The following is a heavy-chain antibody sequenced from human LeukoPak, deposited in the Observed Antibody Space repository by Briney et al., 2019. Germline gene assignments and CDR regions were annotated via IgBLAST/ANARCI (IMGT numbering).Heavy chain of an antibody. CDR2: ISGDESST. Sequence: GGSLRLSCAASGFTFSSYWMSWVRQAPGEGLVWVSRISGDESSTNYADSVKGRFTISRDNARNTLFLQMNSLRAEDTAVYYCAREGGSFLRYFDSWGQGTLVTVSS. V-gene: IGHV3-74*01. J-gene: IGHJ4*02. CDR1: GFTFSSYW. CDR3: AREGGSFLRYFDS. D-gene: IGHD1-26*01.